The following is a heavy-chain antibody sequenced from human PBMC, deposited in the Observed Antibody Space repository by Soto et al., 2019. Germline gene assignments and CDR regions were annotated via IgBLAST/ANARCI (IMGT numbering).Heavy chain of an antibody. V-gene: IGHV1-2*04. CDR2: INPNSGGT. D-gene: IGHD6-25*01. Sequence: ASVTVSCKASGYTFTGYYMHWVRQAPGQGLEWMGWINPNSGGTNYAQKFQGWVTMTRDTSISTAYMELSRLRSDDTAVYYCVAGVAYSSDDAFDIWGQGTMVTVSS. CDR1: GYTFTGYY. J-gene: IGHJ3*02. CDR3: VAGVAYSSDDAFDI.